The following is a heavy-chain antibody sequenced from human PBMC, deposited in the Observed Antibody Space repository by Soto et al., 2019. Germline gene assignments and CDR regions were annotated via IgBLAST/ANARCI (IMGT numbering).Heavy chain of an antibody. CDR1: GFTFSSYG. Sequence: GGSLRLSCAASGFTFSSYGMHWVRQAPGKGLEWVAVIWYDGSNKYYADSVKGRFTIYRDNSKNTLYLQMNSLRAEDTAVYYCASVGYCSSTSCYAMDYWGQGTLVTVSS. D-gene: IGHD2-2*03. J-gene: IGHJ4*02. V-gene: IGHV3-33*01. CDR3: ASVGYCSSTSCYAMDY. CDR2: IWYDGSNK.